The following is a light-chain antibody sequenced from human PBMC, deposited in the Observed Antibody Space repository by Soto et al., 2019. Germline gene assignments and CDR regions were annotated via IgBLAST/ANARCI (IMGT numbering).Light chain of an antibody. Sequence: EIVLTHSPGTLSLSPGERATLSCRASQSVANNYLAWYQQKPGQAPRLVIYGASSRATGIPDRFSASGSGTDFTLTLNRLEPEDFAVYYCQQYSESPLTFGQGTKVE. CDR3: QQYSESPLT. CDR2: GAS. V-gene: IGKV3-20*01. CDR1: QSVANNY. J-gene: IGKJ1*01.